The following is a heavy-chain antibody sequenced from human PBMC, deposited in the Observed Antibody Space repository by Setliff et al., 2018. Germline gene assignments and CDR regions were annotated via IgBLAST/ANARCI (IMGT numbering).Heavy chain of an antibody. J-gene: IGHJ3*02. Sequence: SETLSLTCAVCGGSFSTYYWIWIRQPPGKGLEWIGEINHSGSTNYNPSLKSRVTISVDTSKNQFSLKLSSVTAADTAVYYCARSILAFDIWGQGTMVTVSS. V-gene: IGHV4-34*09. D-gene: IGHD3-3*02. CDR2: INHSGST. CDR1: GGSFSTYY. CDR3: ARSILAFDI.